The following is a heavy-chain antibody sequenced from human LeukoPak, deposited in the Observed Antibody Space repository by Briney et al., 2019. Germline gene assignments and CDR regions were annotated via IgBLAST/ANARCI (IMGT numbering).Heavy chain of an antibody. J-gene: IGHJ4*02. Sequence: GASVKVSCKASGGTFSSYAISWVRQAPGQGLEWMGRIIPILGIANYAQKFQGGVTITADKSTSTAYMELSSLRSEDTAVYYCARESEGYCSGGSCYSNFDYWGQGTLVTVSS. CDR3: ARESEGYCSGGSCYSNFDY. CDR1: GGTFSSYA. CDR2: IIPILGIA. D-gene: IGHD2-15*01. V-gene: IGHV1-69*04.